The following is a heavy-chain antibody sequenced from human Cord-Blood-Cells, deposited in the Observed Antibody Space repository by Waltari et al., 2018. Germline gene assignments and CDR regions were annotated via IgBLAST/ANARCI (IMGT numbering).Heavy chain of an antibody. Sequence: QVQLQESGPGLVTPSETLSLTCTVSGYSTSSGSYCGCIRQPPGKGLEWIGSIYHSGSTYYNPSLKSRVTISVDTSKNQFSLKLSSVTAADTAVYYCASAWIQLWFDYWGQGTLVTVSS. V-gene: IGHV4-38-2*02. CDR2: IYHSGST. CDR3: ASAWIQLWFDY. J-gene: IGHJ4*02. D-gene: IGHD5-18*01. CDR1: GYSTSSGSY.